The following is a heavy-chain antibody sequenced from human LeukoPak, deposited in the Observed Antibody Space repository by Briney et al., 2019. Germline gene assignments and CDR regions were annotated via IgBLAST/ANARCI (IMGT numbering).Heavy chain of an antibody. D-gene: IGHD3-10*01. CDR1: GGTFSSYA. J-gene: IGHJ4*02. Sequence: GASVKVSCKASGGTFSSYAISWVRQAPGQGLEWMGGIIPIFGTANYAQKFQGRVTITTDESTSTAYMELSSLRSEETAVYYCARGPTYYYGSGSYLECWGQGTLVTVSS. V-gene: IGHV1-69*05. CDR3: ARGPTYYYGSGSYLEC. CDR2: IIPIFGTA.